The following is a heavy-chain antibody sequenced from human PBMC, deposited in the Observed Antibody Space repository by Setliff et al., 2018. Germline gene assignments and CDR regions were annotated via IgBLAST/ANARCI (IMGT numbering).Heavy chain of an antibody. Sequence: PSETLSLTCAVYGGSFSGYYWSWIRQPPGKGLEWIGEINHSGSTNYNPSLKSRVTISVDKSKNQFSLKLSSVTAADTAVYYCARSAGYSSSWYNYYYGMDVWGQGTTVTVSS. CDR3: ARSAGYSSSWYNYYYGMDV. D-gene: IGHD6-13*01. CDR1: GGSFSGYY. CDR2: INHSGST. V-gene: IGHV4-34*01. J-gene: IGHJ6*02.